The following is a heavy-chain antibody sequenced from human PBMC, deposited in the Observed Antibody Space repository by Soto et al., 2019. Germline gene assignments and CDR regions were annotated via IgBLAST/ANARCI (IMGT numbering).Heavy chain of an antibody. CDR2: ISSSATII. D-gene: IGHD6-19*01. Sequence: QVQLVESGGGLVKPGGSLRLSCEASGFTLSDYYMTWIRQAPGKGLEWISYISSSATIIYYADSVKGRFTISRDNAKTSLYLQMNSLRADDTAVYYCARAVKQWLVGGDYHYYYMDVWGKGTTVTVSS. J-gene: IGHJ6*03. CDR1: GFTLSDYY. CDR3: ARAVKQWLVGGDYHYYYMDV. V-gene: IGHV3-11*01.